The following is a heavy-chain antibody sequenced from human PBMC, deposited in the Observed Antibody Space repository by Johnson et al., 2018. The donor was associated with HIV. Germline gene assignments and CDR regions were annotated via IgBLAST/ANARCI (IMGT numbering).Heavy chain of an antibody. CDR2: LRYDGNNK. V-gene: IGHV3-30*02. D-gene: IGHD3-22*01. Sequence: QEQLVESGGGVVQPGGSLRLSCAASGFTFSTYGMHWVRQAPGKGLEWVAFLRYDGNNKYYADSVKGRFTISRDNSKNTLYLQMNSLRPEDTAVYYCAKDGPRGRAMIVARLGAFAIWGQGTMVTVSS. J-gene: IGHJ3*02. CDR1: GFTFSTYG. CDR3: AKDGPRGRAMIVARLGAFAI.